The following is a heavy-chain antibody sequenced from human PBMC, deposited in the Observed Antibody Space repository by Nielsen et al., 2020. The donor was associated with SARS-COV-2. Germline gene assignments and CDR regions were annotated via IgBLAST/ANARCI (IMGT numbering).Heavy chain of an antibody. CDR1: GYTFTSYG. Sequence: ASVKVSCKASGYTFTSYGISWVRQAPGQGLEWMGWISAYNGNTNYAQKLQGRVTMTTDTSTSTAYMELRSLRSDDTAVYYCARGGSDDGKYYDFWSGYSGNYYYMDVWGKGTTVTVSS. CDR3: ARGGSDDGKYYDFWSGYSGNYYYMDV. J-gene: IGHJ6*03. CDR2: ISAYNGNT. V-gene: IGHV1-18*01. D-gene: IGHD3-3*01.